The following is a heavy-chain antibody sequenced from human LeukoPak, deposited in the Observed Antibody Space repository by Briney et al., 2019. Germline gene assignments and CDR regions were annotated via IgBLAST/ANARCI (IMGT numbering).Heavy chain of an antibody. CDR3: ARGDAFSGDH. J-gene: IGHJ4*02. CDR2: IGGAGGST. D-gene: IGHD3-16*01. Sequence: QPGGSLRLPCAASGFTFNNYAMNWVRQAPGKGLEWVSAIGGAGGSTYYADSVKGRFSISRDNSMNTLYLQMDNLGAEDTAIYYCARGDAFSGDHWGQGTLVTVSS. CDR1: GFTFNNYA. V-gene: IGHV3-23*01.